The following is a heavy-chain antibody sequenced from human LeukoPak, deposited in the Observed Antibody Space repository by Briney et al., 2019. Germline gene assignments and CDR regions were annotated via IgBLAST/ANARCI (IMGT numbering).Heavy chain of an antibody. CDR3: ARARGYIVGAIDAFDI. CDR2: ISYDGSNK. CDR1: GFTFSSYA. Sequence: GGSLRLSCAASGFTFSSYAMHWVRQAPGKGLEWVAVISYDGSNKYYADSVKGRFTISRDNSKNTLYLQMNSLRAEDTAVYYCARARGYIVGAIDAFDIWGQGTMVTVSS. V-gene: IGHV3-30*04. J-gene: IGHJ3*02. D-gene: IGHD1-26*01.